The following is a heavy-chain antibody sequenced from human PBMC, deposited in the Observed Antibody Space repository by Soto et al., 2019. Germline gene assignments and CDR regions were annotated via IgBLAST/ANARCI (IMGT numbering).Heavy chain of an antibody. CDR3: AKDVEWTMVRGVQPTFDY. D-gene: IGHD3-10*01. Sequence: PGGSLRLSCAASGFTFSSCAMSWVRQAPGKGLEWVSAISGSGGSTYYADSVKGRFTIPRDNSKNTLYLQMNSLRAEGTAVYYCAKDVEWTMVRGVQPTFDYWGQGTLVTVSS. V-gene: IGHV3-23*01. CDR2: ISGSGGST. J-gene: IGHJ4*02. CDR1: GFTFSSCA.